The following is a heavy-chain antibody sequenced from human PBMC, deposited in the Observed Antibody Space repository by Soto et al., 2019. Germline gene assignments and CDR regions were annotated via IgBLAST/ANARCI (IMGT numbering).Heavy chain of an antibody. V-gene: IGHV3-23*01. J-gene: IGHJ6*03. CDR1: GFTFSSYA. CDR2: ISGSGGST. Sequence: GGSLRLSCAASGFTFSSYAMSWVRQAPGKGLEWVSAISGSGGSTYYADSVKGRFTISRDNSKNTLYLQMNSLRAEDTAVYYCAKSEYSGYDSYYYYMDVWGKGTTVTVSS. D-gene: IGHD5-12*01. CDR3: AKSEYSGYDSYYYYMDV.